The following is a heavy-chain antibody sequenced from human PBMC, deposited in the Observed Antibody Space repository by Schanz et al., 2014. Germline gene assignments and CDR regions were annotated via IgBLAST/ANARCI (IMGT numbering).Heavy chain of an antibody. CDR1: GFNFSSHW. D-gene: IGHD2-2*01. CDR2: TKAGGRDI. CDR3: AKRCSSTSCSHGAFDM. Sequence: DVQLVESGGTLVRPGGSLRLSCAASGFNFSSHWMTWVRQAPGRGLEWLSYTKAGGRDIHYADSVKGRFTISRDNSKNTLYLQMNSLRDEDTAMYYCAKRCSSTSCSHGAFDMWGQGTMVTVSS. J-gene: IGHJ3*02. V-gene: IGHV3-23*04.